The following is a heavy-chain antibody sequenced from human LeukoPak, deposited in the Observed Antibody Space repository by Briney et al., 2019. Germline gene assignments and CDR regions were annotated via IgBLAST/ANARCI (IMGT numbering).Heavy chain of an antibody. Sequence: GGSLGLSCAASGFTFSSYGMHWVRQAPGKGLEWVAVIPYDGSNKYYADSVKGRFTISRDNSKNTLYLQMNSLRAEDTAVYYCAKGGWELSDEFDYWGQGTLVTVSS. D-gene: IGHD1-26*01. CDR1: GFTFSSYG. CDR3: AKGGWELSDEFDY. CDR2: IPYDGSNK. J-gene: IGHJ4*02. V-gene: IGHV3-30*18.